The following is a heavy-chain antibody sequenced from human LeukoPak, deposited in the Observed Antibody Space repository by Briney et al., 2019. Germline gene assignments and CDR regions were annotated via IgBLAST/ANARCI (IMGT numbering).Heavy chain of an antibody. CDR1: GYTFTVYY. J-gene: IGHJ3*02. D-gene: IGHD4-17*01. CDR2: INPNSGGT. Sequence: ASVTVSCKASGYTFTVYYMHWVRQAPGQGLEWMGWINPNSGGTNYAQKFQGWVTMTRDTSISTAYMELSRLRSDDTAVYYCARDATDDAFDIWGQGTMVTVSS. V-gene: IGHV1-2*04. CDR3: ARDATDDAFDI.